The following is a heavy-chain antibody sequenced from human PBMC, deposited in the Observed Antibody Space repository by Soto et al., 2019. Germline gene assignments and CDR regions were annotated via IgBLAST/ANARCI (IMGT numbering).Heavy chain of an antibody. CDR3: CRAANYYSYGMDV. V-gene: IGHV3-23*01. CDR1: GFTFSSYA. J-gene: IGHJ6*02. D-gene: IGHD2-15*01. Sequence: EVQLLESGGGLVQPGGSLRLSCAASGFTFSSYAMSWVRQAPGKGLEWVSAISGSGGSTYYADSVKGRFTISRDNSKNTLYLQMNSLRAEDTAVYYCCRAANYYSYGMDVWGQGTTVTVSS. CDR2: ISGSGGST.